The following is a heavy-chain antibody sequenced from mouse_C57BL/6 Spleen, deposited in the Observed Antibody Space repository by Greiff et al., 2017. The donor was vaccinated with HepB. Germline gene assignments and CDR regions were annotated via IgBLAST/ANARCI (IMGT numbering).Heavy chain of an antibody. CDR1: GYTFTSYW. Sequence: QVQLKQPGAELVKPGASVKLSCKASGYTFTSYWMQWVKQRPGQGLEWIGEIDPSDSYTNYNQKFKGKATLTVDTSSSTAYMQLSSLTSEDSAVYYCARQLVDYWGQGTTLTVSS. J-gene: IGHJ2*01. V-gene: IGHV1-50*01. D-gene: IGHD4-1*02. CDR2: IDPSDSYT. CDR3: ARQLVDY.